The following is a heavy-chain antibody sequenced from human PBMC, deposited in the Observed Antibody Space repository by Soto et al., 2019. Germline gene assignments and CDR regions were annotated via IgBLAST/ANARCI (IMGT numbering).Heavy chain of an antibody. Sequence: EVQLVESGGGLIQPGGSLRLSCAASGFTVSSNYMSWVRQAPGKGLEWVSVIYSGGSTYYADSVKGRFTISRDNSKNTLDLQMNSLRAEDTAVYYCARGLGYCSSTSCYTYDYWGQGTLVTVSS. D-gene: IGHD2-2*02. CDR3: ARGLGYCSSTSCYTYDY. CDR2: IYSGGST. J-gene: IGHJ4*02. CDR1: GFTVSSNY. V-gene: IGHV3-53*01.